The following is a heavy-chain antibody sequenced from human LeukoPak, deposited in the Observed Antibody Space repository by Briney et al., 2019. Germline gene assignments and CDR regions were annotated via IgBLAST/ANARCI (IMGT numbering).Heavy chain of an antibody. V-gene: IGHV4-39*07. CDR3: ARDVEYCSSTSCHGNWFDP. CDR1: GGSISSSSYY. J-gene: IGHJ5*02. CDR2: IYYSGST. D-gene: IGHD2-2*01. Sequence: SETLSLTCTVSGGSISSSSYYWGWIRQPPGKGLEWIGSIYYSGSTYYNPSLKSRVTISVDTSKNQFSLKLSSVTAADTAVYYCARDVEYCSSTSCHGNWFDPWGQGTLVTVSS.